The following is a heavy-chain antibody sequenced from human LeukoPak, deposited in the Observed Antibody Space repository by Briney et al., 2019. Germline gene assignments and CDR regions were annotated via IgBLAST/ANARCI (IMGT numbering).Heavy chain of an antibody. CDR3: AKDLLITVTTSNDYDY. V-gene: IGHV3-23*01. Sequence: GGSLRLSCAASGFTFSSYAMSWVRQAPGKGLEWVSAISGSGGSTYYADSVKGRFTISRDNSKNTLYLQMNSLRAEDTAVYYCAKDLLITVTTSNDYDYWGQGTLVTVSS. CDR1: GFTFSSYA. J-gene: IGHJ4*02. D-gene: IGHD4-17*01. CDR2: ISGSGGST.